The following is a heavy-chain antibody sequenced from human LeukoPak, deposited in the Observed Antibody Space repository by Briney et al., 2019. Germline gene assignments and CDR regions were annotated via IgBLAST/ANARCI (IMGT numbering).Heavy chain of an antibody. D-gene: IGHD2-21*02. CDR1: GGSISSYY. V-gene: IGHV4-59*01. Sequence: SETLSLTCTVSGGSISSYYWSWIRQPPGKGLEWIGYIYYSGSTNYNPSLTSRVTISVDTSKNQFSLKLSSVTAADTAVYYCARDSGGDWNDAFDIWGQGTMVTVSS. CDR3: ARDSGGDWNDAFDI. CDR2: IYYSGST. J-gene: IGHJ3*02.